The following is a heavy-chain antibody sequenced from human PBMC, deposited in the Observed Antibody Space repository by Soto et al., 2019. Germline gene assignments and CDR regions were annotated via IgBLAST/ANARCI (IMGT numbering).Heavy chain of an antibody. V-gene: IGHV3-21*06. CDR1: GFTFTRYS. CDR3: ARESEDLTSNFDY. CDR2: LSSTTNYI. J-gene: IGHJ4*02. Sequence: GGSLRLSCAASGFTFTRYSMNWVRQAPGKGFEWVSSLSSTTNYIYYGGSMKGRFTISRDNAKNSLYPEMNSLRAEDTAVYYCARESEDLTSNFDYWGQGTLVTVSS.